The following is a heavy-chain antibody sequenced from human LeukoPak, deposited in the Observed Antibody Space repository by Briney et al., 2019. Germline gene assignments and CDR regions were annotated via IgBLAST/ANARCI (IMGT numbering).Heavy chain of an antibody. CDR1: GYSLSRGYY. J-gene: IGHJ4*02. CDR3: ASVSPAADY. V-gene: IGHV4-38-2*02. Sequence: PSETLSLTCSVSGYSLSRGYYWAWVRQFPGKGLEWIGSINHSLTTYYNPSLKSRATISVDTPKNQYSLRVSSVTAADTAVYSCASVSPAADYWGQGTLVTVSS. CDR2: INHSLTT.